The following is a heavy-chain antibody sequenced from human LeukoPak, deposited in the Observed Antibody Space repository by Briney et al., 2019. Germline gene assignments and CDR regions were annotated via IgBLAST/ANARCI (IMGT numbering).Heavy chain of an antibody. V-gene: IGHV3-74*01. CDR2: INSDGSST. D-gene: IGHD1-26*01. CDR3: ARGGRGRGPTISSNGMDV. Sequence: TGGSLRLSCAASGFTFSSYAMSWVRQAPGKGLVWVSRINSDGSSTSYADSVKGRFTISRDNAKNTLYLQMNSLRAEDTAVYYCARGGRGRGPTISSNGMDVWGQGTTVTVSS. CDR1: GFTFSSYA. J-gene: IGHJ6*02.